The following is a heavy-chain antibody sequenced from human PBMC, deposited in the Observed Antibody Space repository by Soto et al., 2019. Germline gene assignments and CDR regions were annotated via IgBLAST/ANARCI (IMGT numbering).Heavy chain of an antibody. Sequence: QVQLVQSGAEVKKPESSVKVSCKAPGGTFSTYAISWVRQAPGQGLEWMGGIIPMFGTANYAQRFQDRVTITADESTTTVYMELSSRRSEDTAVYFCASGIQLWLRRIHNGYSGWGQGTLVTVSS. V-gene: IGHV1-69*12. CDR1: GGTFSTYA. J-gene: IGHJ4*02. CDR2: IIPMFGTA. D-gene: IGHD5-18*01. CDR3: ASGIQLWLRRIHNGYSG.